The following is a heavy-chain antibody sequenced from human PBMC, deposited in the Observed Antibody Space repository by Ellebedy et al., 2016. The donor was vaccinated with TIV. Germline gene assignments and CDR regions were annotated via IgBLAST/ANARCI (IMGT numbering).Heavy chain of an antibody. CDR3: ARPSFHGSYYYGMDV. J-gene: IGHJ6*02. D-gene: IGHD3-16*02. Sequence: AASVKVSCKASGYTFTGYYMHWVRQAPGHGLEWMGWINPNSGGTNYAQKFQGRVTMTRDTSISTAYMELSRLRSDDTAVYYCARPSFHGSYYYGMDVWGQGTTVTVSS. CDR2: INPNSGGT. CDR1: GYTFTGYY. V-gene: IGHV1-2*02.